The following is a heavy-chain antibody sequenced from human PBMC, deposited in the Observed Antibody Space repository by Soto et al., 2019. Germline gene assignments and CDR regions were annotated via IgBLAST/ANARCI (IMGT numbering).Heavy chain of an antibody. J-gene: IGHJ4*01. Sequence: PGESLKISCTGSGYSFISYWIGWVRQMPGKGLEWMGKIDPSNSNTNFSPSFEGHVTISADRSITTAYLQWSSLKASDTAMYYCARLSGYRYLGLDWGQGTLVTVSS. CDR1: GYSFISYW. V-gene: IGHV5-10-1*01. CDR3: ARLSGYRYLGLD. CDR2: IDPSNSNT. D-gene: IGHD5-12*01.